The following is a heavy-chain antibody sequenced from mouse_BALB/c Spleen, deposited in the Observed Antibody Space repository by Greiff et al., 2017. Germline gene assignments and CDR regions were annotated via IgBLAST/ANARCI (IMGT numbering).Heavy chain of an antibody. CDR3: ARLISYAMDY. CDR1: GFNIKDYY. D-gene: IGHD2-4*01. Sequence: EVKLMESGAELVRPGALVKLSCKASGFNIKDYYMHWVKQRPEQGLEWIGWIDPENGNTIYDPKFQGKASITADTSSNTAYLQLSSLTSEDTAVYYCARLISYAMDYWGQGTSVTVSS. V-gene: IGHV14-1*02. CDR2: IDPENGNT. J-gene: IGHJ4*01.